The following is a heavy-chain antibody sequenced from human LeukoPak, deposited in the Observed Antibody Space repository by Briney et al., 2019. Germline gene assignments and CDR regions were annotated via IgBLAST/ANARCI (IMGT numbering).Heavy chain of an antibody. CDR2: IIPIFGTA. V-gene: IGHV1-69*13. J-gene: IGHJ6*02. CDR3: AGSKRGYSFGGMDV. Sequence: GASVKVSCKASGGTFSSYAISWVRQAPGQGLEGMGGIIPIFGTANYAQKFQGRVTITADESTSTAYMELSSLRSEDTAVYYCAGSKRGYSFGGMDVWGQGTMVTVSS. D-gene: IGHD5-18*01. CDR1: GGTFSSYA.